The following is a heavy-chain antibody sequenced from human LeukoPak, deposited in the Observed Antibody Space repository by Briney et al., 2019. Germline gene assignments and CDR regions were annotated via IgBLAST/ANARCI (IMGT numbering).Heavy chain of an antibody. CDR3: ARDYGDYPEAFDI. V-gene: IGHV3-21*01. CDR1: GFTFSSYS. J-gene: IGHJ3*02. Sequence: GGSLRLSCAASGFTFSSYSMNWVRQAPGKGLEWVSSISSSSSYIYYADSVKGRFTISRDNAKNSLYLQMNSLRAEDTAVYYCARDYGDYPEAFDIWGQGTMVTVSS. CDR2: ISSSSSYI. D-gene: IGHD4-17*01.